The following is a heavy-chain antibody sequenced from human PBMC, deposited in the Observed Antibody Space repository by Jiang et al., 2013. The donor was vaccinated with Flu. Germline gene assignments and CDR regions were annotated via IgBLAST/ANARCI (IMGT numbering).Heavy chain of an antibody. CDR3: ARMVGGYDSSGYYYYDAFDI. CDR2: IYTSGST. Sequence: GSGLVKPSETLSLTCAVSGGSISSYYWSWIRQPAGKGLEWIGRIYTSGSTNYNPSLKSRVTMSVDTSKNQFSLKLSSVTAADTAVYYCARMVGGYDSSGYYYYDAFDIWGQGTMVTVSS. V-gene: IGHV4-4*07. D-gene: IGHD3-22*01. J-gene: IGHJ3*02. CDR1: GGSISSYY.